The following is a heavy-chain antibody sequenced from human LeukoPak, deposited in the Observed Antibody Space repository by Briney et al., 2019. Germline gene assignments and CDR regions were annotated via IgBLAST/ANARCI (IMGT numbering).Heavy chain of an antibody. J-gene: IGHJ6*02. CDR1: GFTFSSYW. CDR3: AKDTVTASPYYYYGMDV. CDR2: INSDGSST. V-gene: IGHV3-74*01. Sequence: GGSLRLSCAASGFTFSSYWMHWVRQAPGKGLVWASRINSDGSSTSYADSVKGRFTISRDNSKNTLYLQMNSLRAEDTAVYYCAKDTVTASPYYYYGMDVWGQGTTVTVSS. D-gene: IGHD4-17*01.